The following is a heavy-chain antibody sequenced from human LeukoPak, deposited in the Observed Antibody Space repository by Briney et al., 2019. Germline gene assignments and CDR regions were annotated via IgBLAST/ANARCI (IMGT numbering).Heavy chain of an antibody. V-gene: IGHV3-11*01. CDR1: GFTFSDYY. Sequence: GGSLRLSCAASGFTFSDYYMSWIRQAPGKGLEWVSYISNSGSTIYYADSVKGRFTISRDNAKNSLYLQMSSLRVEDMALYYCVKDGAAAGYYFDYWGHGTLVTVSS. J-gene: IGHJ4*01. CDR2: ISNSGSTI. CDR3: VKDGAAAGYYFDY. D-gene: IGHD6-13*01.